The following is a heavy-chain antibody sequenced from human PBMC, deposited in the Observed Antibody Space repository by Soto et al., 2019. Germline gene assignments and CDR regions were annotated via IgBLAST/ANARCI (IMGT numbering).Heavy chain of an antibody. V-gene: IGHV5-51*01. CDR3: ARRGIAAAGTTYGMDV. Sequence: PGESLKISCKGSGYSFTTYWIGWVRQMPGKGLEWMGIIYPGDSDTRYSPSFQGQVTISADKSISTAYLQWSSLKASDTAMYYCARRGIAAAGTTYGMDVWGQGTTVTVSS. D-gene: IGHD6-13*01. J-gene: IGHJ6*02. CDR2: IYPGDSDT. CDR1: GYSFTTYW.